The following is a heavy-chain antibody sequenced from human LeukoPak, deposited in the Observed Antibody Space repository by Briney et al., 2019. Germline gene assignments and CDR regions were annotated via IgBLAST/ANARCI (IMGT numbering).Heavy chain of an antibody. Sequence: PSETLSLTCTVSGGSINSGGYYWSWIRQHPGKGLEWIGYIYYSGSTYYNPSLKSRVTISVDTSKNQFSLKLSSVTAADTAVYYCARVLRSSGFGFDYWGQGTLVTVSS. V-gene: IGHV4-31*03. CDR1: GGSINSGGYY. CDR2: IYYSGST. D-gene: IGHD3-22*01. CDR3: ARVLRSSGFGFDY. J-gene: IGHJ4*02.